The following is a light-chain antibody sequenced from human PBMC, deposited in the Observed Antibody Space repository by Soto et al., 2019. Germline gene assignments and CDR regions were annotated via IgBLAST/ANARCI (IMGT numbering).Light chain of an antibody. Sequence: QSVLTQPASVSGSPGQSITISCTGTITDIGAYNYVSWYQQHPGKAPKLLIYGVSSRPSGVSNRFSGSKSGNAAYLTISGPQADDGAEYYSSPYTSTIPPYVFGTGTNLPVL. CDR3: SPYTSTIPPYV. CDR1: ITDIGAYNY. J-gene: IGLJ1*01. CDR2: GVS. V-gene: IGLV2-14*01.